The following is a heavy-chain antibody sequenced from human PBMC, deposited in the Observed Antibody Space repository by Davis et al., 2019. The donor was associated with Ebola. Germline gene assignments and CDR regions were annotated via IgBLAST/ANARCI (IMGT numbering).Heavy chain of an antibody. Sequence: MPSETLSLTCTVSGGSIDSGGYYWSWIRQRPGKGLEWIGYIFYSGSTYYNPSLKSRVTISVDTSKNQFSLKLSSVTAADTAVYYCAIRSGWYPGYWGQGTLVTVSS. J-gene: IGHJ4*02. CDR2: IFYSGST. CDR3: AIRSGWYPGY. V-gene: IGHV4-31*03. CDR1: GGSIDSGGYY. D-gene: IGHD6-19*01.